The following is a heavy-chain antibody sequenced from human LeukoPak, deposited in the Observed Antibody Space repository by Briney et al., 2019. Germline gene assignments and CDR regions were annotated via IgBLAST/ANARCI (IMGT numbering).Heavy chain of an antibody. CDR1: GFTFSSYS. V-gene: IGHV3-21*01. CDR3: ARDVNDAFDI. J-gene: IGHJ3*02. Sequence: GGSLRLSCAASGFTFSSYSMNWVRQAPGKGLEWVSSISSRSSYIYYADPVKGRFTISRDNAKNSLYLQMNSLRAEDTAVYYCARDVNDAFDIWGQGTMVTVSS. CDR2: ISSRSSYI.